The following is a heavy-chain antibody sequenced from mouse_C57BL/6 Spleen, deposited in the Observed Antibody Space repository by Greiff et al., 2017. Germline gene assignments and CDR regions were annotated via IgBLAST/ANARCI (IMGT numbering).Heavy chain of an antibody. CDR1: GFTFSDYG. CDR3: ARTLYDYDVGYAMDY. J-gene: IGHJ4*01. D-gene: IGHD2-4*01. CDR2: ISSGSSTI. Sequence: EVKLMESGGGLVKPGGSLKLSCAASGFTFSDYGMHWVRQAPEKGLEWVAYISSGSSTIYYADTVKGRFTISRDNAKNTLFLQMTSLRSEDTAMYYCARTLYDYDVGYAMDYWGQGTSVTVSS. V-gene: IGHV5-17*01.